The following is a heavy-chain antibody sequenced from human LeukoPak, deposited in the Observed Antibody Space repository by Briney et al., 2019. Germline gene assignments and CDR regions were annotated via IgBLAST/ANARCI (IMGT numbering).Heavy chain of an antibody. CDR1: GVSCGDCA. J-gene: IGHJ3*02. D-gene: IGHD3-22*01. V-gene: IGHV3-23*01. CDR3: ARSWRFYDRSSSYFFFDT. Sequence: HRVGSRRRSCGAWGVSCGDCAMISVGEAPVKGLEWVSSITGNAGNTYYADSVKGRFTISRDSSKNSVYLQMTSLRADDTAIYYCARSWRFYDRSSSYFFFDTWGQGTVVTVSS. CDR2: ITGNAGNT.